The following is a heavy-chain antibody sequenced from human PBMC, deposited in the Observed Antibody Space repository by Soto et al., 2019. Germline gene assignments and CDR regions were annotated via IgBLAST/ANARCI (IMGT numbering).Heavy chain of an antibody. D-gene: IGHD5-18*01. CDR3: ARDRDTNMETFDY. Sequence: PGGSLRLSCAASGFTISDYYMSWIRQAPGKGLEWVSYISSSASTMYYADSVKGRFTISRDNAKNSLYLQMNSLRDEDTAVYYCARDRDTNMETFDYWGQGTLVTVSS. CDR1: GFTISDYY. V-gene: IGHV3-11*01. J-gene: IGHJ4*02. CDR2: ISSSASTM.